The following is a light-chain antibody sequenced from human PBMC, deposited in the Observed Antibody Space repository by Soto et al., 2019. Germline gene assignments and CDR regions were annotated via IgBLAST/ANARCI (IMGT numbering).Light chain of an antibody. Sequence: AIRMTQSPSSLSASTGDRVTITCRASQGISSYLAWYQQKPGKAPKLLIDAASTLQIGVPSRFSSSGSETDFTLTISCMQSEDFATYYCQQYYSYPRTFGEGTKVEIK. CDR1: QGISSY. CDR2: AAS. V-gene: IGKV1-8*01. CDR3: QQYYSYPRT. J-gene: IGKJ1*01.